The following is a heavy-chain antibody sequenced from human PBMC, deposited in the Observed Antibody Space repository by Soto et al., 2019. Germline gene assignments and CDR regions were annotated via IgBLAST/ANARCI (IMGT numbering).Heavy chain of an antibody. V-gene: IGHV3-21*01. J-gene: IGHJ4*02. Sequence: EVQLVESGGGLVKPGGSLRLSCAASGFTFSSYSMNWVRQAPGKGLEWVSSISSSSSYIYYADSVKGRFTISRDNAKNSLNLQMNSLRAEDTAVYYCARDRYSSSARYFDYWGQGTLVTVSS. CDR1: GFTFSSYS. CDR3: ARDRYSSSARYFDY. CDR2: ISSSSSYI. D-gene: IGHD6-6*01.